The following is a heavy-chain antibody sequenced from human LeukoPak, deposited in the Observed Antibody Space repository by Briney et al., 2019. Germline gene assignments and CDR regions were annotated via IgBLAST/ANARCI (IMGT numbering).Heavy chain of an antibody. J-gene: IGHJ4*02. V-gene: IGHV6-1*01. D-gene: IGHD2-15*01. CDR2: RYYRSNWYN. CDR1: GDSVSSNSVA. CDR3: ARIKGEGGFDY. Sequence: SQTLSLTCDTSGDSVSSNSVAWNWIRQSPSRGLEWLGRRYYRSNWYNDYAESVKSRIIINSDTSKNQFSLHLNSVTPEDTAMYYCARIKGEGGFDYWGQGTLVTVSS.